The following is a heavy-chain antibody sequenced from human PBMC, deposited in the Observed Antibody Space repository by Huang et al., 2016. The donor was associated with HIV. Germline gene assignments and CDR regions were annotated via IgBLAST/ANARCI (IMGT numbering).Heavy chain of an antibody. CDR1: GFILSNYG. CDR2: IRKDGMKK. J-gene: IGHJ4*02. CDR3: ARGDYYDSSGYHPGYFDY. Sequence: VQLIESGGGVVQPGKSMRLSCATYGFILSNYGMHWVRQAQGKGLKWVEFIRKDGMKKKYADSVRGRFTVVRDNGNNTLFLQMRSLGVDDTAVYYCARGDYYDSSGYHPGYFDYWGQGILVTVSS. V-gene: IGHV3-33*04. D-gene: IGHD3-22*01.